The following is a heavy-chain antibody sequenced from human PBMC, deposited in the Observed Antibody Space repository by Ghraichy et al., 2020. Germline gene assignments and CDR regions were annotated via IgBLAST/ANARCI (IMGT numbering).Heavy chain of an antibody. J-gene: IGHJ3*02. CDR1: GGSISSSSYY. D-gene: IGHD3-10*01. CDR3: ARLTACQSPGLWFGELFCAFDI. Sequence: SETLTLTCTVSGGSISSSSYYWGWIRQPPGKGLEWIGSIYYSGSTYYNPSLKSRVTISVDTSKNQFSLKLSSVTAADTAVYYCARLTACQSPGLWFGELFCAFDIWGQGTMVTVSS. V-gene: IGHV4-39*01. CDR2: IYYSGST.